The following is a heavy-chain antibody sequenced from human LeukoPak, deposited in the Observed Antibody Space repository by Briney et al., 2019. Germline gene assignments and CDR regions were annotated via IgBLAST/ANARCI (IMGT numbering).Heavy chain of an antibody. CDR3: ARDGLVRGSSGRYEEGYFGY. V-gene: IGHV1-18*01. Sequence: ASVKVPCKASGYTFTSYGISWVRQAPGQGLEWMGWISAYNGNTNYAQKLQGRVAMTTDTSTSTAYMELRSLRSDDTAVYYCARDGLVRGSSGRYEEGYFGYWGQGTLVTVSS. J-gene: IGHJ4*02. D-gene: IGHD6-19*01. CDR1: GYTFTSYG. CDR2: ISAYNGNT.